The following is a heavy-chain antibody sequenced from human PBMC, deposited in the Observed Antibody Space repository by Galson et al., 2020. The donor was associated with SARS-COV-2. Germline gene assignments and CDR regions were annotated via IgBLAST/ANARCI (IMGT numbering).Heavy chain of an antibody. J-gene: IGHJ5*02. CDR2: INHSGST. CDR1: GGSFSGYY. V-gene: IGHV4-34*01. Sequence: SETLSLTCAVYGGSFSGYYWRWIRQPPGKGLEWIGEINHSGSTNYNPSLKSRVTISVDTSKNQFSLKLSSVTAADTAVYYCARGYQLLSNRWFEPGGQGTLVTVSS. D-gene: IGHD2-2*01. CDR3: ARGYQLLSNRWFEP.